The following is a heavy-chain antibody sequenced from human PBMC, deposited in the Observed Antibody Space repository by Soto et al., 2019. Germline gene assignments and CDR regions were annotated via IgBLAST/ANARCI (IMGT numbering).Heavy chain of an antibody. D-gene: IGHD2-15*01. CDR3: ATGGGFVESRMVWFDP. Sequence: TSETLSLTCAVYGGSLSGSYWSWIRQTPEKGLEWIGTINHSGTINYNPSLRSRVTISIHTSKNEFSLRLTSVTAADTAVYYCATGGGFVESRMVWFDPWGQGTLVTVSS. V-gene: IGHV4-34*01. J-gene: IGHJ5*02. CDR2: INHSGTI. CDR1: GGSLSGSY.